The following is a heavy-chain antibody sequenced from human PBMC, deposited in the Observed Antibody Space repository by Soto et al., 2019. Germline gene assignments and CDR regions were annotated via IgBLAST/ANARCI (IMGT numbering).Heavy chain of an antibody. D-gene: IGHD2-21*01. Sequence: EVQLVESGGGLVQPGGSLRLSCAASGFTFSSYWMNWVRQAPGKGLVWVSRINSDGSTTGYVDSVKGRFTISRDNAKKTLYLQMNSLRAEDTAVYYCARRDQIAYYYGMDVWGQGTTVTVSS. V-gene: IGHV3-74*01. CDR3: ARRDQIAYYYGMDV. CDR1: GFTFSSYW. CDR2: INSDGSTT. J-gene: IGHJ6*02.